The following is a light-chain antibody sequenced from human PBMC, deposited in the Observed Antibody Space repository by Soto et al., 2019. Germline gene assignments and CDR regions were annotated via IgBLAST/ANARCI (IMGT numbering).Light chain of an antibody. CDR3: HQYNNWPWT. Sequence: ETAMTQSPVTLSVSPGDTDTLSCRASQRVSNHFAWYQQKPGQAPRLLIYAASTRAAGVPVRFSGSGSETEFTLTIRSLQSEDFALYYCHQYNNWPWTFGQGTKVDI. V-gene: IGKV3-15*01. CDR2: AAS. CDR1: QRVSNH. J-gene: IGKJ1*01.